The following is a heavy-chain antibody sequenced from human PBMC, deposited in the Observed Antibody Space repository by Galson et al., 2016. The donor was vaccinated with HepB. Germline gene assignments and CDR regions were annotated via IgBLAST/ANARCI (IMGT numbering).Heavy chain of an antibody. CDR2: IKWNGGSP. Sequence: SLRLSCAASGFTFHGHGMDWVRQAPGKGLEWVCSIKWNGGSPAYADSVQGRFTISRDNAKNSLYLQMNSLRAEDTALYFCARESGNFDAGYIYLDYWGQGTLVTASS. CDR1: GFTFHGHG. J-gene: IGHJ4*02. V-gene: IGHV3-20*04. D-gene: IGHD4-23*01. CDR3: ARESGNFDAGYIYLDY.